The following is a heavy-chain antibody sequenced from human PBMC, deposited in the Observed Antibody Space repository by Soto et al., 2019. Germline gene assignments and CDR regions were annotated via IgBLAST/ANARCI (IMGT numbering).Heavy chain of an antibody. J-gene: IGHJ5*02. CDR3: ARGIKYGAYSRWFDP. D-gene: IGHD4-17*01. CDR1: GYTFTSYE. CDR2: MNPDSGKT. Sequence: ASVKVSCKASGYTFTSYEINWVRQATGQGLENLGWMNPDSGKTAYVQKFQGRVTMTWDTSISTAYMELSSLRSEDTAVYFCARGIKYGAYSRWFDPWGQGTLVTVSS. V-gene: IGHV1-8*01.